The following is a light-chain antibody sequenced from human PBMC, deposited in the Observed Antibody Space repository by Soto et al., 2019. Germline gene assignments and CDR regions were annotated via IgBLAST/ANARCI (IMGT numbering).Light chain of an antibody. CDR2: EVN. CDR1: SSDVAFYNH. CDR3: SSFASTHTYV. Sequence: QSPLTQPASVCGSPGQSITISCTGTSSDVAFYNHVSWYQQHPVKAPKLLIYEVNNRPSGVYHRFSGSKSGNTASLNISGLQAEDEADSYCSSFASTHTYVFGTGTQVTVL. J-gene: IGLJ1*01. V-gene: IGLV2-14*01.